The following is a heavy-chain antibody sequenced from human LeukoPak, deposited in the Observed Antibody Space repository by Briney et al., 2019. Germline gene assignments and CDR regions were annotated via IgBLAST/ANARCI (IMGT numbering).Heavy chain of an antibody. CDR1: GFTFSSYA. J-gene: IGHJ5*02. CDR2: ISSGSGGFI. V-gene: IGHV3-23*01. D-gene: IGHD3-10*01. CDR3: AKISGVGSGSYYWFDP. Sequence: GGSLRLSCAASGFTFSSYAMSWVRQAPGKGLEWVSTISSGSGGFINYADSVKGRFTISRDNSENTLYLQMNSLRAEDTAVYYCAKISGVGSGSYYWFDPWGQGTLVTVSS.